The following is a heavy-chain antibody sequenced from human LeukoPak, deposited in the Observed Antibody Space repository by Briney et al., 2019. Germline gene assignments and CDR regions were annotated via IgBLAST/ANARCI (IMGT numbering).Heavy chain of an antibody. CDR2: ISGSDGST. CDR3: AEDSAKKYDDY. CDR1: GFTFSSYG. D-gene: IGHD2/OR15-2a*01. J-gene: IGHJ4*02. V-gene: IGHV3-23*01. Sequence: GGTLRLSCAASGFTFSSYGMSWVRQAPGKGLEWVSGISGSDGSTYYADSVKGRFTISRENSKNTLYLQMNSLRAEDTAVYYCAEDSAKKYDDYWGQGTLVTVSS.